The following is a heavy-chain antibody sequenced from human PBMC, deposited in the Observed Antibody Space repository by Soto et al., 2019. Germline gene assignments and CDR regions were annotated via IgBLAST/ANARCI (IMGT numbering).Heavy chain of an antibody. CDR3: AGNEGIAARYYYYYYGMDV. V-gene: IGHV3-23*01. CDR1: GFTFSSYA. J-gene: IGHJ6*02. D-gene: IGHD6-6*01. CDR2: ISGSGGST. Sequence: GGSLRLSCAASGFTFSSYAMSWVRQAPGKGLEWVSAISGSGGSTYYADSVKGRFTISRDNSKNTLYLQMNSLRAEDTAVYYCAGNEGIAARYYYYYYGMDVWGQGTTVTVSS.